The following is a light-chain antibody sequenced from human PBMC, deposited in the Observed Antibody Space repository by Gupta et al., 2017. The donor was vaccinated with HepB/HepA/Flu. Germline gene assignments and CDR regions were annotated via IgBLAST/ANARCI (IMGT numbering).Light chain of an antibody. J-gene: IGKJ3*01. V-gene: IGKV1-9*01. Sequence: DIQLTQSPSFLSASVGDRVTITCRASQGISSYLAWYQQKPGKAPKLLIYAASTLQSGVPSRFSGSGSGTEFTLTISSLQPEDFATYYAQQPFTFGHGTKVDIK. CDR2: AAS. CDR3: QQPFT. CDR1: QGISSY.